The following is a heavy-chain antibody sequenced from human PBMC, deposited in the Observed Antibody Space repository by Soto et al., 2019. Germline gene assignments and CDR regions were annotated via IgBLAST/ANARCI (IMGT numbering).Heavy chain of an antibody. CDR1: GYTFTKYG. Sequence: ASVKVSCKASGYTFTKYGLSWMRQAPGQGFEWMGRISGYNGNTKYVEKLQGRVTMTTDTSTSTAHMELRSLRSAGTGVYYCAREGQAPYYYHGMDVWGQ. CDR2: ISGYNGNT. V-gene: IGHV1-18*01. CDR3: AREGQAPYYYHGMDV. J-gene: IGHJ6*02.